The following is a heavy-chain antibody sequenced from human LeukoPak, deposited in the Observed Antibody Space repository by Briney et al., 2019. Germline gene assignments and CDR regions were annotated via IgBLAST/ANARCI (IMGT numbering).Heavy chain of an antibody. CDR3: ARDSTVTTFNYMDV. J-gene: IGHJ6*03. Sequence: SETLSLTCTVSVASIRSYYWSWIRQPAGKGLEWIGRIYTSGSTSYNPSLKSRVTISLDKSKNQFSLKLSSVTAADTAVYYCARDSTVTTFNYMDVWGKGTTVTVSS. D-gene: IGHD4-11*01. V-gene: IGHV4-4*07. CDR1: VASIRSYY. CDR2: IYTSGST.